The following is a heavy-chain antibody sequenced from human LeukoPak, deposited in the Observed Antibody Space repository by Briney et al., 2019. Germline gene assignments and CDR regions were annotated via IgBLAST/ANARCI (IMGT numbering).Heavy chain of an antibody. CDR1: GYTFTGYY. D-gene: IGHD3-22*01. V-gene: IGHV1-2*02. Sequence: ASVTVSCTASGYTFTGYYMHWVRQAPGQGLEWMGWINPNSGGTNYAQRFQGRVTMPRDTSISTAYMELSRLRSDNTAVYYCARDQGYDSSGYYFDYWGQGTLVTVSS. CDR3: ARDQGYDSSGYYFDY. CDR2: INPNSGGT. J-gene: IGHJ4*02.